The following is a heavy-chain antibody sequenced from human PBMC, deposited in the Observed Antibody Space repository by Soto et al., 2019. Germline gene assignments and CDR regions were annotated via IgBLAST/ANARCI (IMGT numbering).Heavy chain of an antibody. V-gene: IGHV3-30*18. CDR3: AKDRGGGGYYGMDV. CDR1: GFTLSSYG. CDR2: ISYDGSNK. Sequence: GYLSLSWAAAGFTLSSYGMHWVRQAPGKGLEWVAVISYDGSNKYYADSVKGRFTISRDNSKNTLYLQMKSLRAEDTAVYYCAKDRGGGGYYGMDVWGQGTTVTVSS. D-gene: IGHD3-10*01. J-gene: IGHJ6*02.